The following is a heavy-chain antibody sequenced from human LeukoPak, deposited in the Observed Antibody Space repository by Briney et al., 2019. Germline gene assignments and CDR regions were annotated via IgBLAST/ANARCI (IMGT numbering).Heavy chain of an antibody. V-gene: IGHV3-23*01. CDR1: GFTFSSYA. Sequence: GGSLRLFCGASGFTFSSYAMSWVRQAPGKGLEWVSAISGSGGRTYYAASVKGRFTISRDNSKNTLYLQMNSLRAEDTAVYYCAKEYCSSTSCYELRYFDWLQYFQHWGQGTLVTVSS. CDR3: AKEYCSSTSCYELRYFDWLQYFQH. J-gene: IGHJ1*01. D-gene: IGHD2-2*01. CDR2: ISGSGGRT.